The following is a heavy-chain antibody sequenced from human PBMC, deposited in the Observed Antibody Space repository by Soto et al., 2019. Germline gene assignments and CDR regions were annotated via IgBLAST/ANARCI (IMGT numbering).Heavy chain of an antibody. D-gene: IGHD6-19*01. CDR2: ISYDGSNK. Sequence: QVQLVESGGGVVQPGRSLRLSCAASGFTFSSYAMHWVRQAPGKGLEWVEVISYDGSNKYYADSVKGRFTISRDNSKNTLYLQMNSLRAEDTAVYYCARDLEVAVAGAWGQGTLVTVSS. J-gene: IGHJ5*02. CDR3: ARDLEVAVAGA. V-gene: IGHV3-30-3*01. CDR1: GFTFSSYA.